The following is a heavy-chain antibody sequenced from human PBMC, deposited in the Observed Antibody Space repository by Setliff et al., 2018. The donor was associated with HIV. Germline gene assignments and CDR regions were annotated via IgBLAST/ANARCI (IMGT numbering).Heavy chain of an antibody. V-gene: IGHV4-4*09. D-gene: IGHD3-10*01. CDR2: IFSSGST. Sequence: LSLTCTVSGGSISSYCWNWIRQSPGRGLEWIGFIFSSGSTKYNPSLQSRVTMSIGTSKNQFSLKLTSVTAADTAVYYCARRIDNSGSFPDKNWFDTWGQGSLVTVSS. CDR3: ARRIDNSGSFPDKNWFDT. J-gene: IGHJ5*02. CDR1: GGSISSYC.